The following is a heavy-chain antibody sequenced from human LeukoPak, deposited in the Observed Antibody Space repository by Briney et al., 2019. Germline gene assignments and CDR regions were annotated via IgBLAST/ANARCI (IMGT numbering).Heavy chain of an antibody. V-gene: IGHV3-66*02. D-gene: IGHD1/OR15-1a*01. CDR1: GFTVSSNY. CDR2: IYSGGST. Sequence: GGSLRLSCAASGFTVSSNYMSWVRQAPGKGLEWVSVIYSGGSTYYADSVKGRFTISRDNSKNTLYLQMNSLRAEDTAVYYCARDSSPITGTLWFNPWGQGTLVTVSS. J-gene: IGHJ5*02. CDR3: ARDSSPITGTLWFNP.